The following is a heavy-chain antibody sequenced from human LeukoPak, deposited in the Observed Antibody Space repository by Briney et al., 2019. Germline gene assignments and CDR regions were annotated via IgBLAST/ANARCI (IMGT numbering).Heavy chain of an antibody. D-gene: IGHD6-19*01. CDR1: GXTFSTYG. CDR2: ISYDGISE. Sequence: RGTLSLSCAASGXTFSTYGMHWVRQTPRKGLEWVVVISYDGISEFYADSVKGRFTISRDNSKNTLYLQMNSLRAEDTAVYYCAKDQRRWYSSGWEPRGRHLDYWGQGTLVTVSS. J-gene: IGHJ4*02. CDR3: AKDQRRWYSSGWEPRGRHLDY. V-gene: IGHV3-30*18.